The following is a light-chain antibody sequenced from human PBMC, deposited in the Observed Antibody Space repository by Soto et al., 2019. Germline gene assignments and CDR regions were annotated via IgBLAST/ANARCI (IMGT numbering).Light chain of an antibody. V-gene: IGKV1-5*03. Sequence: DIQMTQSPSTLSASVGDRVTITCRASQSVSGWLAWYRQKPGKAPELLIYSASTVETGVPSRFSGSGSGTDFTLTVNSLQPDDFATYYCQQYESYPLTFGRGTKVEIK. CDR2: SAS. CDR1: QSVSGW. J-gene: IGKJ4*01. CDR3: QQYESYPLT.